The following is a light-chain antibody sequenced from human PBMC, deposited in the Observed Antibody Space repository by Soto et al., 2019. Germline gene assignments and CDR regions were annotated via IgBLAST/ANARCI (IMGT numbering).Light chain of an antibody. CDR1: SSDVGSYNL. Sequence: QSVLTQPASVSGSPGQSITISCTGTSSDVGSYNLVSWYQQHPGKAPKLMIYEGSKRPSGVSNRFSGSKSGNTASLTVSGLQAEYEADYYGCAYAGSSTPVVFGGGTKLTVL. V-gene: IGLV2-23*01. CDR3: CAYAGSSTPVV. CDR2: EGS. J-gene: IGLJ2*01.